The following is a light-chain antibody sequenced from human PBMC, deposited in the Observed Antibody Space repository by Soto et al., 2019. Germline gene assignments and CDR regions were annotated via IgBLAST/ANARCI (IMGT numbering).Light chain of an antibody. J-gene: IGLJ1*01. Sequence: QSVLTQPPSVSGAPGQRGTISCTGSSSNIGAGYDVHWYQQLPGTAPKLLIYGNSNRPSGVPDRFSGSKSGTSASLAITGLQAEDEADYYCQSSDSSLSGYVFGPGTKVNVL. CDR3: QSSDSSLSGYV. V-gene: IGLV1-40*01. CDR2: GNS. CDR1: SSNIGAGYD.